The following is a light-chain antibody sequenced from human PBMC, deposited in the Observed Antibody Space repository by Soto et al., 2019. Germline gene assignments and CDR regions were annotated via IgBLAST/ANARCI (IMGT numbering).Light chain of an antibody. Sequence: DIQMTQSPSSLXASVGDRVTXTXXASQSISTYLNWYQQKPGKAPKLLIYGASSLQSGVPSGFSGTGSGTDFTLTISSLQPEDFATYYCQQSYSTSWTFGQGTKVELK. CDR3: QQSYSTSWT. V-gene: IGKV1-39*01. CDR1: QSISTY. J-gene: IGKJ1*01. CDR2: GAS.